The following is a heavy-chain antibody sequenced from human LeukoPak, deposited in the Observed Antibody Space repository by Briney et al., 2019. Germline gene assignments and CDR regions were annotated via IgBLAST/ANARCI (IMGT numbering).Heavy chain of an antibody. CDR3: ARVSANGWPYYSYGMDV. D-gene: IGHD6-19*01. CDR1: AVSISSGGYY. J-gene: IGHJ6*02. V-gene: IGHV4-31*03. Sequence: SETLSLTRTVSAVSISSGGYYSSWIRPHPGKGLEWIGHIYDSGSTYYHPSLKSRVTISVDTSKNQFSLKLISVTAADTAVYYCARVSANGWPYYSYGMDVWGQGTTVTVSS. CDR2: IYDSGST.